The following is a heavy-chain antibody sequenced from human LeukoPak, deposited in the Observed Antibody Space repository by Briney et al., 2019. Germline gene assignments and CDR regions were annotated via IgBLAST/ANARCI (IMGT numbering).Heavy chain of an antibody. CDR1: GDSFSSHY. D-gene: IGHD4-17*01. V-gene: IGHV4-59*11. CDR3: ARDLVTVTKGFDI. J-gene: IGHJ3*02. Sequence: SETLSLTCAVSGDSFSSHYWTWIRQPPGRGLEWIGYISYIGTTNYNPSLKCRVTISIDTSKNQFSLKLSSVTTADTAVYYCARDLVTVTKGFDIWGLGTMVSVSS. CDR2: ISYIGTT.